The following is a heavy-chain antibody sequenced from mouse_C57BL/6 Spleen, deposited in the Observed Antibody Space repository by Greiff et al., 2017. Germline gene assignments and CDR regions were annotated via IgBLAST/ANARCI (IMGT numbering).Heavy chain of an antibody. V-gene: IGHV1-64*01. Sequence: QVQLQQPGAELVKPGASVKLSCKASGYTFTSYWMHWVKQRPGQGLEWIGMIHPNSGSTNYNEKFKSKATLTVDKSSSTAYMQLSSLTSEDSAVYYCARWGLRPLFDYWGQGTTLTVSS. D-gene: IGHD1-2*01. CDR1: GYTFTSYW. CDR2: IHPNSGST. CDR3: ARWGLRPLFDY. J-gene: IGHJ2*01.